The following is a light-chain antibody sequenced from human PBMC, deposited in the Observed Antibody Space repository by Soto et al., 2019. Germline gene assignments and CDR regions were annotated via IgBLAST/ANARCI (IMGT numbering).Light chain of an antibody. J-gene: IGKJ2*02. CDR1: QSFSQW. CDR3: QQYSSCCT. Sequence: DIQMTQSPSTLSASVGDRVTITYRASQSFSQWLAWYQQKPGKDTKVLIHKSSSLESGVPSRCSGSGAGTEFSLTINSLHSDDFETYYCQQYSSCCTFGQGTKLEIK. V-gene: IGKV1-5*03. CDR2: KSS.